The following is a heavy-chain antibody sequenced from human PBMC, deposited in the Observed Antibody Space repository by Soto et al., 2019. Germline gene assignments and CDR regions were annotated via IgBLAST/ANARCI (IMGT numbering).Heavy chain of an antibody. CDR2: INSDGSST. D-gene: IGHD2-2*01. Sequence: VQLVESGGGLVQPGGSLRPSCAASGFSFSSYWMHWVRHAPGKGLVWVSRINSDGSSTTYADSVKGRFTISRDNAKNTLYLQMNSLTPEDTAVYYCAKGVPAATRYFQHWGQGTLVTVSS. J-gene: IGHJ1*01. V-gene: IGHV3-74*01. CDR1: GFSFSSYW. CDR3: AKGVPAATRYFQH.